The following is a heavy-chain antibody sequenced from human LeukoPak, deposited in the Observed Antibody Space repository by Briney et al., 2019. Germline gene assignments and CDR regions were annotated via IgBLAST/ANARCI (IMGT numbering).Heavy chain of an antibody. J-gene: IGHJ4*02. CDR3: ARDSGTTGTTRSYYFDY. CDR1: GFTFSSYA. Sequence: GGSPRLSCVASGFTFSSYAMHWARQAPGKGLEWVAVISYDGTNKYYADSVKGRFTISRDNSKNTLYLQMNSLRAEDTAVYYCARDSGTTGTTRSYYFDYWGQGTLVTVSS. V-gene: IGHV3-30-3*01. CDR2: ISYDGTNK. D-gene: IGHD1-1*01.